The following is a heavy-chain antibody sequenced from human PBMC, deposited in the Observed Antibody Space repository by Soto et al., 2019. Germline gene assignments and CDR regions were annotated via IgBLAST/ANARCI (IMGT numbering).Heavy chain of an antibody. V-gene: IGHV3-23*01. CDR1: GFTFSSYA. Sequence: GGSLRLSCAASGFTFSSYAMTWVRQAPGKGLEWVSVISGSDSSTNYADSVKGRFTISRDNSQNTVYLQMNSLRAEDTAIYYCARSVYSVYWGQGTLVTVSS. CDR3: ARSVYSVY. CDR2: ISGSDSST. J-gene: IGHJ4*02.